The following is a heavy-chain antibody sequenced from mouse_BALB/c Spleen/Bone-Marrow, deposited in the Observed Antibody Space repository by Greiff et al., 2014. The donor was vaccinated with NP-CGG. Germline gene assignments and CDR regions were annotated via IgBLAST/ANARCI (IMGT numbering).Heavy chain of an antibody. V-gene: IGHV1S130*01. D-gene: IGHD1-1*01. Sequence: LVESGSVLVRPGASVKLSCKASGYTFTSSWMHWAKQRPGQGLEWIGEIHPNSGNTNYNEKFKGKATLTVDTSSSTAYVDLSSLTSEDSAVYYCANYDGSSSYWGQGTTLTVSS. CDR2: IHPNSGNT. CDR1: GYTFTSSW. CDR3: ANYDGSSSY. J-gene: IGHJ2*01.